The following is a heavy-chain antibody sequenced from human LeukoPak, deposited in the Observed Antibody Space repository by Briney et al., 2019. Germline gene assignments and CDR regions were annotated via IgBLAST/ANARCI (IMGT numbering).Heavy chain of an antibody. CDR3: ARGYCSGGSCYKNVPWFDY. Sequence: SETLSLTCTVSGGSVSSGSYYWSWIRQPPGKGLEWIGYIYYSGSTYYNPSLKSRVTISVDTSKNQFSLKLSSVTAADTAVYYCARGYCSGGSCYKNVPWFDYWGQGTLVTVSS. V-gene: IGHV4-61*01. J-gene: IGHJ4*02. D-gene: IGHD2-15*01. CDR2: IYYSGST. CDR1: GGSVSSGSYY.